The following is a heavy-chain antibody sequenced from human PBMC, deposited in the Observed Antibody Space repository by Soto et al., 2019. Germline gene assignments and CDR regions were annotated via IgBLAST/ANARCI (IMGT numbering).Heavy chain of an antibody. V-gene: IGHV1-69*01. CDR3: ARVVVVPAAPPDHYYYYYGMDV. D-gene: IGHD2-2*01. Sequence: QVQLVQSGAEVKKPGSSVKVSCKASGGTFSSYAISWVRQAPGQGLEWMGGIIPIFGTANYAQKFQGRVTLTADESTSTAYMELSSLRPEDTAVYYCARVVVVPAAPPDHYYYYYGMDVWGQGTTVTVSS. CDR2: IIPIFGTA. CDR1: GGTFSSYA. J-gene: IGHJ6*02.